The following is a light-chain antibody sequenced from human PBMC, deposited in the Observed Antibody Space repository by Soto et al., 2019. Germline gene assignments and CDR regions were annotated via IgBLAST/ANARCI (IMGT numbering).Light chain of an antibody. CDR3: QQRSNWPIT. Sequence: EIVMTQSPATLSVFPGERATLSCRASQSVSSNLAWYQHKPGQAPRLLIFGASTRATGIPVRFSGSGSGRQFTLTISSLQSEDFAVYYCQQRSNWPITFGQGTRLEIK. V-gene: IGKV3-15*01. CDR1: QSVSSN. J-gene: IGKJ5*01. CDR2: GAS.